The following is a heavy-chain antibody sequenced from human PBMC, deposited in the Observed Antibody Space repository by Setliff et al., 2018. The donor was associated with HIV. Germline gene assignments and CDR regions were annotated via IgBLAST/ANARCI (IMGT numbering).Heavy chain of an antibody. J-gene: IGHJ2*01. Sequence: SETLSLTCIVSGASISTYSWSWIRQSPGKGLECIGYISTSGSTNYNPSLKSRVTISLDTSKNQFSLKLTSVTAAATAVYYCARHPDSGFYYSPLLNNWYFDLWGPGTLVTVSS. CDR2: ISTSGST. V-gene: IGHV4-4*09. CDR1: GASISTYS. CDR3: ARHPDSGFYYSPLLNNWYFDL. D-gene: IGHD3-22*01.